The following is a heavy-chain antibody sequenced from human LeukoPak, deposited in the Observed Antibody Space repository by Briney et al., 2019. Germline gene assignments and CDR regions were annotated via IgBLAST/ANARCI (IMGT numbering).Heavy chain of an antibody. J-gene: IGHJ5*02. V-gene: IGHV4-59*01. Sequence: SETLSLTCTVSGGSISSYYWSWIRQPPGKGLEWIGYIYYSGSTNYNPSLKSRVTISVDTSKNQFSLKPSSVTAADTAVYYCARGLGSHWFDPWGQGTLVTVSS. CDR2: IYYSGST. CDR1: GGSISSYY. D-gene: IGHD5-12*01. CDR3: ARGLGSHWFDP.